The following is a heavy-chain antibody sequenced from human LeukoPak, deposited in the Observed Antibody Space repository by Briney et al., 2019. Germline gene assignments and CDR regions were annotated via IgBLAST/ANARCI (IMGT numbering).Heavy chain of an antibody. Sequence: ASVKVSCKASGYTFTSYGITWVRQAPGQGLEWMGWISSYNGDTKYAQKVQGRVTVTTDTSTSTAYMELRSLSLDDTAVYYCARGDYGGGFDYWGQGTLVTVSS. CDR3: ARGDYGGGFDY. CDR2: ISSYNGDT. CDR1: GYTFTSYG. V-gene: IGHV1-18*01. D-gene: IGHD4-23*01. J-gene: IGHJ4*02.